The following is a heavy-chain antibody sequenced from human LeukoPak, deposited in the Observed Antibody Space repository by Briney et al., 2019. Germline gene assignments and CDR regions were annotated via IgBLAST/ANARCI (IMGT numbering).Heavy chain of an antibody. CDR1: GGTFSSYA. Sequence: ASVKVSCKASGGTFSSYAISWVRQAPGQGLEWMGRIIPIFGTANYAQQFQCRVTITTDESPSTAYVELSSLRSEDTAVYYCARDKVEVVVAATTGDYYYYYMDVWARGPRSPSP. J-gene: IGHJ6*03. V-gene: IGHV1-69*05. CDR2: IIPIFGTA. D-gene: IGHD2-15*01. CDR3: ARDKVEVVVAATTGDYYYYYMDV.